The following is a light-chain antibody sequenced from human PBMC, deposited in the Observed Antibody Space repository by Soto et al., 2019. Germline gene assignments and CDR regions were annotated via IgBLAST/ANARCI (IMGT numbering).Light chain of an antibody. CDR2: AAY. CDR1: QGISNY. V-gene: IGKV1-27*01. Sequence: DIQMTQSPSSLSASVGDRVTITCRASQGISNYLAWYQQKPGKVPKLLIYAAYTLQSGVQPRFSGSGSGTDFTLTIRSLQPEDVATYYCQKYNSAPWTVGQGTKVDIK. CDR3: QKYNSAPWT. J-gene: IGKJ1*01.